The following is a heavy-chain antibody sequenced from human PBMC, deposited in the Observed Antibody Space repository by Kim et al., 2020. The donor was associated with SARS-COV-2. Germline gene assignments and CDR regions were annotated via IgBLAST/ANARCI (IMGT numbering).Heavy chain of an antibody. CDR3: ARGARRKGDF. J-gene: IGHJ4*02. CDR2: ST. V-gene: IGHV4-34*01. Sequence: STDHNPALKSRVTISVDTSKNQFSLKLSSVTAADTAVYYCARGARRKGDFWGQGTLVTVSS.